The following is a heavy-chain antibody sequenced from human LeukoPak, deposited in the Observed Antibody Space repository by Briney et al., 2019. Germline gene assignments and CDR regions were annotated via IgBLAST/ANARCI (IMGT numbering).Heavy chain of an antibody. CDR3: AKGLRYFDWLSLH. D-gene: IGHD3-9*01. J-gene: IGHJ4*02. CDR1: GFTFSSYA. V-gene: IGHV3-23*01. CDR2: ISGSGGST. Sequence: PGGSLRLSCAASGFTFSSYAMSWARQAPGKGLEWVSAISGSGGSTYYADSVKGRFTISRDNSKNTLYLQMNSLRAEDTAVYYCAKGLRYFDWLSLHCGQGTLVTVSS.